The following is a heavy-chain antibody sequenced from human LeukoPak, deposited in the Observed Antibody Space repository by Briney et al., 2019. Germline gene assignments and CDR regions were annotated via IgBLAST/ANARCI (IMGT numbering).Heavy chain of an antibody. V-gene: IGHV4-4*02. CDR3: ASCNAKTSLTNFDY. D-gene: IGHD2/OR15-2a*01. CDR1: GGSISNTDH. Sequence: SGTLSLTCAVSGGSISNTDHWNWVRQPPGTGLEWIGEMYHDGYTNYNPSLKSRVTMSVDKSKNHFSLKLTSVTAADTAVYYCASCNAKTSLTNFDYWGQGTLVTVSS. J-gene: IGHJ4*02. CDR2: MYHDGYT.